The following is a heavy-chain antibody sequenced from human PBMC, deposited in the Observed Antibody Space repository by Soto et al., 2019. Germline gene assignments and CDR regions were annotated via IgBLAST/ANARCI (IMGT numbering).Heavy chain of an antibody. Sequence: QLQLQESGSGLVKPSQTLSLTCAVSGGSISSGGYSWSWIRQPPGRGLEWIGYIPHSGSTYYNPSLKSRVNISVDRSKNQFSLKLSSVPAAATAMYYCASGSHVPQYWGQGTVVTVSS. V-gene: IGHV4-30-2*01. D-gene: IGHD6-6*01. CDR2: IPHSGST. J-gene: IGHJ4*02. CDR3: ASGSHVPQY. CDR1: GGSISSGGYS.